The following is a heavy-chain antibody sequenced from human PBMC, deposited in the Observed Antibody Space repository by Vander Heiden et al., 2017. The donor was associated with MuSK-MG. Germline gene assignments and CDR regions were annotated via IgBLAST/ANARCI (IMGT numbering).Heavy chain of an antibody. Sequence: QLQLQESGPGLVKPSETLSLTCTVSGGSISSSSYYWGWIRQPPGKGLEWIGSIYYSGSTYYNPSLKSRVTISVDTSKNQFSLKLSSVTAADTAVYYCARVISSGYCSSTSCYGPSAYFDYWGQGTLVTVSS. D-gene: IGHD2-2*01. CDR1: GGSISSSSYY. V-gene: IGHV4-39*01. J-gene: IGHJ4*02. CDR2: IYYSGST. CDR3: ARVISSGYCSSTSCYGPSAYFDY.